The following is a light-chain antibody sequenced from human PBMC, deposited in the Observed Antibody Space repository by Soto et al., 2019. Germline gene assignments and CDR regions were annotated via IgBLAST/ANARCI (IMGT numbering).Light chain of an antibody. CDR2: DAS. Sequence: EIVLTQSPGTLSLSPGERATLSCRASQTITNNYLAWYQQKPGQAPRLLIDDASRRATGIPDRFSGSGFGTDFTLTISRLEPEDFAVYYCQQCSTAPLTFGGGTKVDIK. J-gene: IGKJ4*01. CDR3: QQCSTAPLT. CDR1: QTITNNY. V-gene: IGKV3-20*01.